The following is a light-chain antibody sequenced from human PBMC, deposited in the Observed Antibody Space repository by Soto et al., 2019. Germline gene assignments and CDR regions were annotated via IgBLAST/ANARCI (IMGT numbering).Light chain of an antibody. CDR2: DAS. V-gene: IGKV3-11*01. CDR1: QNIFSY. CDR3: KQRSNWPPYT. J-gene: IGKJ2*01. Sequence: EIVLTQSPATLSLSPGERATLSCRASQNIFSYLAWYQQKPGQAPRLLIYDASNRATGIPARFSGSGSGTDFTLTISSLEPEDFAVYYCKQRSNWPPYTCGRGTKLEIK.